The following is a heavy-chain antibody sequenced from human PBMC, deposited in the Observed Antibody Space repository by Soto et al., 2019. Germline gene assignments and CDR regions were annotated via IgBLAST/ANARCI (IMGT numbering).Heavy chain of an antibody. CDR1: GFSISSGGYS. V-gene: IGHV4-30-2*01. Sequence: SETLSLTCTASGFSISSGGYSWNWIRQPPGKGLEWIGCVYHTGGSSYNPSLKNRINISADRSKNQYSLKLSFVTAADTAVYYCARARRDDYDSSGYIYDYWGQGTLVTVSS. CDR3: ARARRDDYDSSGYIYDY. J-gene: IGHJ4*02. D-gene: IGHD3-22*01. CDR2: VYHTGGS.